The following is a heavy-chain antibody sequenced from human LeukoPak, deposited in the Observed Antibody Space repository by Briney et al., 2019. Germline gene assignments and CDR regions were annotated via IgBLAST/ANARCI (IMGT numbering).Heavy chain of an antibody. V-gene: IGHV3-9*01. CDR3: ARGPYYYDSSGLHY. D-gene: IGHD3-22*01. Sequence: GGSLRLSCAASGFSFGGYALHWVRQAPGKGLEWVASISWNSGDIVHADSVKGRFTISRDNSKNTLYLQMNSLRAEDTAVYYCARGPYYYDSSGLHYWGQGTLVTVSS. CDR2: ISWNSGDI. J-gene: IGHJ4*02. CDR1: GFSFGGYA.